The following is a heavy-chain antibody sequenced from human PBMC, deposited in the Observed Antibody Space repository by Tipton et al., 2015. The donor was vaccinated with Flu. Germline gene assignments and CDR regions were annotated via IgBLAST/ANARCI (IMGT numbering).Heavy chain of an antibody. CDR1: GFTFSSYG. CDR3: ARGVYSSGWYPFFDY. J-gene: IGHJ4*02. D-gene: IGHD6-19*01. CDR2: IWYDGSNK. V-gene: IGHV3-33*01. Sequence: SLRLSCAASGFTFSSYGMHWVRQAPGKGLEWVAVIWYDGSNKYYADSVKGRFTISRDNSKNTLYLQMSSLRAEDTAVYYCARGVYSSGWYPFFDYWGQGTLVTVSS.